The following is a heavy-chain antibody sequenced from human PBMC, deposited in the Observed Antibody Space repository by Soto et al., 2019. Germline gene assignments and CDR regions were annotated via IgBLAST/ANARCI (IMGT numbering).Heavy chain of an antibody. CDR3: AKEYPIAVAPLGWFDS. V-gene: IGHV3-23*01. J-gene: IGHJ5*01. Sequence: ETLSLTCTVSGGSISSYYWSWVRQAPGKGLEWVSAISDTGDSTYYADSVKGRFTISRDNSKNTLYLQMNSLRAEDTAVYYCAKEYPIAVAPLGWFDSWGQGSLVTVSS. CDR1: GGSISSYY. D-gene: IGHD6-19*01. CDR2: ISDTGDST.